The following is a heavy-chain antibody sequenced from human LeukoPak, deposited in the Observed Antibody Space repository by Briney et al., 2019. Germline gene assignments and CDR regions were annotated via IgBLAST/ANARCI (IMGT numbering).Heavy chain of an antibody. Sequence: ASVKVSCKASGYTFTGYYMHWVRQAPGQGLEWMGWINPNSGGTNYAQKFQGRVTMTRDTSISTAYMELSRLRSDDTAVYYCAKDLAAAGRTLYYFDYWGQGTLVTVSS. CDR3: AKDLAAAGRTLYYFDY. D-gene: IGHD6-13*01. CDR1: GYTFTGYY. J-gene: IGHJ4*02. CDR2: INPNSGGT. V-gene: IGHV1-2*02.